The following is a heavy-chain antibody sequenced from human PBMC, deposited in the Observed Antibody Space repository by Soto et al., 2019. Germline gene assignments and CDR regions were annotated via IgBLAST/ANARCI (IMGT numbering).Heavy chain of an antibody. Sequence: SVKVSCKASGGTFSSYTISWVRQAPGQGLEWMGRIIPILGIANYAQKFQGRVTITADKSTSTAYMELSSLRSEDTAVYSCGRIKAGAVLDAFDIWGQGTMVPVSS. CDR1: GGTFSSYT. CDR2: IIPILGIA. CDR3: GRIKAGAVLDAFDI. J-gene: IGHJ3*02. V-gene: IGHV1-69*02.